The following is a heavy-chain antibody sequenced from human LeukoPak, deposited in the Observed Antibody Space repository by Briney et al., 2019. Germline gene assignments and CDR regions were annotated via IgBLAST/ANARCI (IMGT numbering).Heavy chain of an antibody. Sequence: PSETLSLTCTVSGGSISSYYWSWIRQPPGKGLEWIGYIYYSGSTNYNPSLKSRVTISVDTSKNQFSLKLSSVTAADTAVYYCARHVDCSGGSCYGVAGSRWFDPWGQGALVTVSS. CDR1: GGSISSYY. D-gene: IGHD2-15*01. CDR2: IYYSGST. CDR3: ARHVDCSGGSCYGVAGSRWFDP. J-gene: IGHJ5*02. V-gene: IGHV4-59*08.